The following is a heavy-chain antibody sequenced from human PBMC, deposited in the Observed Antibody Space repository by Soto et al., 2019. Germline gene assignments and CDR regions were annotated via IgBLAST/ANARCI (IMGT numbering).Heavy chain of an antibody. CDR1: GFTFSIHW. Sequence: GGSLRLSCAASGFTFSIHWMNWVRQAPGKGLEWVANIKQDGSETYYVDSVKGRFTISRDNAKNSLYLQMSSLRAEDTAVYYCVRASRTVAYIWGQGTLVTVSS. V-gene: IGHV3-7*04. CDR2: IKQDGSET. CDR3: VRASRTVAYI. J-gene: IGHJ4*02. D-gene: IGHD2-21*01.